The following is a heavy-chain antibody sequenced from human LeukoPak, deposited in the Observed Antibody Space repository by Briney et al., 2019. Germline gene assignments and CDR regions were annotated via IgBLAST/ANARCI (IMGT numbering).Heavy chain of an antibody. D-gene: IGHD2-8*01. CDR1: GFTFSSYG. Sequence: PGGSLRLYCAASGFTFSSYGMHWVRQAPGKGLEWVAVISYDGSNKYYADSVKGRFTISRDNSKNTLYLQMNSLRAEDTAVYYCAKGREMVYAADAFDIWGQGTMVTVSS. CDR3: AKGREMVYAADAFDI. J-gene: IGHJ3*02. V-gene: IGHV3-30*18. CDR2: ISYDGSNK.